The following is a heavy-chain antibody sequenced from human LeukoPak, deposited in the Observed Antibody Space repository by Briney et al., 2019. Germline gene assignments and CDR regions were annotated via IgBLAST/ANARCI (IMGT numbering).Heavy chain of an antibody. CDR1: GDSLTSHF. D-gene: IGHD5-24*01. J-gene: IGHJ3*02. CDR2: VFHSGTT. V-gene: IGHV4-59*08. CDR3: ARRMATVTDTFDI. Sequence: SETLSLTCNVSGDSLTSHFWSWIRQTPGKGLEWIGYVFHSGTTNYCPSLKSLVTISLDTSKKQFYLRLASVTAADTAVYYCARRMATVTDTFDIWGRGTMVSVSS.